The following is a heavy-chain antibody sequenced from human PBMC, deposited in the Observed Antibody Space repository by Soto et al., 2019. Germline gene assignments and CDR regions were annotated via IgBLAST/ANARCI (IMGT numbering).Heavy chain of an antibody. D-gene: IGHD4-17*01. J-gene: IGHJ3*02. CDR3: ARPGDAAAFDI. CDR2: ICRGDSDT. Sequence: PGESLKISCKGSGYSFTSYWMGWVRQMPGKGLEWMGIICRGDSDTRYSTSFQGQVTISADKYISTAYLQWSSLKASATSMYYCARPGDAAAFDILGQGTMVTVSS. CDR1: GYSFTSYW. V-gene: IGHV5-51*01.